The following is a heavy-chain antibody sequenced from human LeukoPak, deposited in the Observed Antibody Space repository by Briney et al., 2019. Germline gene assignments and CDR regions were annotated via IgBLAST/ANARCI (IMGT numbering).Heavy chain of an antibody. D-gene: IGHD1-26*01. CDR3: ARLSVEGATPAFDY. CDR2: IYYSGST. J-gene: IGHJ4*02. Sequence: SETLSLTCTVSGDSISSYYWSWIRQPPGKGLEWIGYIYYSGSTNYNPSLKSRVTISVDTSKNQFSLKLSSVTAADTAVYYCARLSVEGATPAFDYWGQGTLVTVSS. CDR1: GDSISSYY. V-gene: IGHV4-59*08.